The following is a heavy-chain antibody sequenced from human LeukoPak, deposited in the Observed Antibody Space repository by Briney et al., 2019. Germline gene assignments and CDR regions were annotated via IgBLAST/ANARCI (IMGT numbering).Heavy chain of an antibody. CDR2: FYPEDGET. CDR3: ATAGIAAAGRINWFDP. CDR1: GYTLTELS. Sequence: ASVKVSCKVSGYTLTELSMNWVRQAPGKGLEWMGGFYPEDGETIYAQKFQGRVTMTEDTSTDTAYMELSSLRSEDTAVYYCATAGIAAAGRINWFDPWGQGTLVTVSS. J-gene: IGHJ5*02. V-gene: IGHV1-24*01. D-gene: IGHD6-13*01.